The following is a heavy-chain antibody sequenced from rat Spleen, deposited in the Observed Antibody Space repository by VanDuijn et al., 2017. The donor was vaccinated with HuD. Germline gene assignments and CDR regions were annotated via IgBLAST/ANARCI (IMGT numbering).Heavy chain of an antibody. CDR1: GFTFSDFT. J-gene: IGHJ4*01. CDR3: ARHHYDGYYHGPVFGVMDA. V-gene: IGHV5-22*01. D-gene: IGHD1-12*03. Sequence: EVQLVESGGGLVQPGRSLKLSCSASGFTFSDFTMSWVRQAPQKGLEWVPLISSCGGGTYYSDSVKGRFTISRDNAKTTLYLQMNSLRSKDTASYYCARHHYDGYYHGPVFGVMDAWGQGASVTVSS. CDR2: ISSCGGGT.